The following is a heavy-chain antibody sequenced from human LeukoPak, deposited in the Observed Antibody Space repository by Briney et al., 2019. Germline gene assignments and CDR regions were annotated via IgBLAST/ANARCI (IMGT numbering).Heavy chain of an antibody. CDR2: IYSSGSA. J-gene: IGHJ3*01. CDR3: ARSYGDYITGAYAFDV. D-gene: IGHD4-17*01. CDR1: GASISSYY. V-gene: IGHV4-4*07. Sequence: SETLSLTCTVSGASISSYYWSWIRQPAGKGLEWIGHIYSSGSANYNPSLTSRVTMSVDTSKNQFSLKLSSVTAADSAVYYCARSYGDYITGAYAFDVWAKGQWSPSLQ.